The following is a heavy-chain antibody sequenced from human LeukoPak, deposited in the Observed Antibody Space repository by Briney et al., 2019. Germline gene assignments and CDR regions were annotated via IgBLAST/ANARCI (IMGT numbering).Heavy chain of an antibody. CDR1: GGSISSYY. V-gene: IGHV4-59*01. CDR3: ARGRSSSWPY. D-gene: IGHD6-13*01. CDR2: IYYSGST. J-gene: IGHJ4*02. Sequence: SETLSLTCTVSGGSISSYYWSWIRQPPGKGLEWIGYIYYSGSTNYNPSLKRRVTISVDTSKNQFSLKLSSVTAAGTAVYYCARGRSSSWPYWGQGTLVTVSS.